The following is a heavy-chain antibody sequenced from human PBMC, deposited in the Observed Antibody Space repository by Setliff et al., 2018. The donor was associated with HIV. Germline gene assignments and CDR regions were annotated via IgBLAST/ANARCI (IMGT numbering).Heavy chain of an antibody. J-gene: IGHJ3*02. CDR2: IIPVFGTV. CDR1: GGTFSSYA. V-gene: IGHV1-69*13. Sequence: SVKVSCKASGGTFSSYAISWVRQAPGQGLEWMGGIIPVFGTVKYPLKFQGRVTITADDSTSTAYMGLSSLRSEDTAVYYCANLAYCSGDCYSTGASDIWGQGTMVTVSS. D-gene: IGHD2-21*01. CDR3: ANLAYCSGDCYSTGASDI.